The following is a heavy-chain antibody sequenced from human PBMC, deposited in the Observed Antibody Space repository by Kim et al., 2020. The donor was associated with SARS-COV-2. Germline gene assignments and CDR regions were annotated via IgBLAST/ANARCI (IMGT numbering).Heavy chain of an antibody. CDR3: TRDGGYSYGYY. Sequence: GGSLRLSCTASGFTFGDYAMSWFRQAPGKGLEWVGFIRSKAYGGKIDYAASVKGRFTISRDDSKSIAYLQMNSLETEDTAVYYCTRDGGYSYGYYWGQGTLVTVSS. J-gene: IGHJ4*02. D-gene: IGHD5-18*01. CDR1: GFTFGDYA. CDR2: IRSKAYGGKI. V-gene: IGHV3-49*03.